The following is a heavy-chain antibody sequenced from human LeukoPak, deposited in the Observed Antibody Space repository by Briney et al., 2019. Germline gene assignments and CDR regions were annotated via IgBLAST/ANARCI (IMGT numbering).Heavy chain of an antibody. Sequence: PGGSLRLSCAASGFTFSSYSMNWVRQAPGKGLEWVSGISGSGGSTYYADSVKGRFTISRDNSKNTLYLQMNSLRVEDTAVYSCAKDNPWGDYGEALEYWGQGTLVTVSS. J-gene: IGHJ4*02. CDR3: AKDNPWGDYGEALEY. D-gene: IGHD4-17*01. V-gene: IGHV3-23*01. CDR1: GFTFSSYS. CDR2: ISGSGGST.